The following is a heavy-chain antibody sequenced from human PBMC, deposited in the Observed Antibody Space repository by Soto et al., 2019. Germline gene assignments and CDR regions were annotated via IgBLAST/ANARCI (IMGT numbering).Heavy chain of an antibody. J-gene: IGHJ6*03. CDR1: GGSFSGYY. V-gene: IGHV4-34*01. D-gene: IGHD6-13*01. CDR3: ARQKTAADLNYYYYYYTDV. Sequence: SETLSLTCAVYGGSFSGYYWIWIRQPPGKGLEWIGEINHSGSTNYNPSLKSRVTISVDTSKNQFSLELSSVTAADTAVYYCARQKTAADLNYYYYYYTDVWGKGTTVTVSS. CDR2: INHSGST.